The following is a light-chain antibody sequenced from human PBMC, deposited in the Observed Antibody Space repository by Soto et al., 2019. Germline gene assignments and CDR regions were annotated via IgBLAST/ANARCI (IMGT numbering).Light chain of an antibody. J-gene: IGKJ2*01. Sequence: EIVMTQSPATLSVSPGERATLSCRASQSVSRNLAWHQHKPGQAPRLLIYGASTRATGIPARFSGSGSGTEFTLTIDSLQSEDFAIYYCQQYNDWPPRYTFGQGTKLEIK. V-gene: IGKV3-15*01. CDR2: GAS. CDR3: QQYNDWPPRYT. CDR1: QSVSRN.